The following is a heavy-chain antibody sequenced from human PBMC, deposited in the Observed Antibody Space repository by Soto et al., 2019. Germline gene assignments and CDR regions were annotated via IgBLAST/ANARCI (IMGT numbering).Heavy chain of an antibody. Sequence: VAAVRISCKAAGYTFTSYYMHCVRQAPGQGLVWMGIINPSGGSTSYAQKFQGRVTMTRDTSTSTVYMELSSLRSEDTAVYYCARDPLSLILGYCSSTSCYSGMDVWGQGTTVTVSS. CDR2: INPSGGST. CDR1: GYTFTSYY. D-gene: IGHD2-2*01. J-gene: IGHJ6*02. V-gene: IGHV1-46*01. CDR3: ARDPLSLILGYCSSTSCYSGMDV.